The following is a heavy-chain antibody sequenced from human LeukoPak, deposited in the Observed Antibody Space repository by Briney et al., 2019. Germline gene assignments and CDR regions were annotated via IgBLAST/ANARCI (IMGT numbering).Heavy chain of an antibody. CDR3: DIMSYKTGSGSYVY. CDR2: ISGSGGST. J-gene: IGHJ4*02. Sequence: SGGSLRLSCAASGFTFSSYAMSWVRQAPGKGLEWGSAISGSGGSTYYADSVKGRFTISRDNSKNTLYLQMNSLRAEDTAVYYCDIMSYKTGSGSYVYWGQGTLVTVSS. V-gene: IGHV3-23*01. D-gene: IGHD3-10*01. CDR1: GFTFSSYA.